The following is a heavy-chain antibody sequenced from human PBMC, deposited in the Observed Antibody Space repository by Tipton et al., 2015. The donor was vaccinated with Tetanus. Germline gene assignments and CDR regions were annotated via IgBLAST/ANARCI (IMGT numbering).Heavy chain of an antibody. CDR3: ARDQARGARGWNYFDF. CDR1: GVSISGGRYY. Sequence: LRLSCSVSGVSISGGRYYWSWIRQRPGKGLEWIGDIYSSGSTYTDPSLKGRVTISVDTSKNQFSLRVNSMTAADTAVYYCARDQARGARGWNYFDFWGLGTLVTVSS. J-gene: IGHJ4*02. D-gene: IGHD1-26*01. V-gene: IGHV4-31*03. CDR2: IYSSGST.